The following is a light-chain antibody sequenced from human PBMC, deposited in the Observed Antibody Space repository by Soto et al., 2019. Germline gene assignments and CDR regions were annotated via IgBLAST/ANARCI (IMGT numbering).Light chain of an antibody. J-gene: IGKJ5*01. V-gene: IGKV3-15*01. CDR1: QSVDSTY. CDR2: GAS. Sequence: EIVLTQSPATLSLSPGERATLSFRASQSVDSTYLTWYQQKHGQAPRLLIYGASTRATGIPARFSGSGSGTEFTLTISSLQSEDFAVYYCQQYDNWPPITFGQGTRLEIK. CDR3: QQYDNWPPIT.